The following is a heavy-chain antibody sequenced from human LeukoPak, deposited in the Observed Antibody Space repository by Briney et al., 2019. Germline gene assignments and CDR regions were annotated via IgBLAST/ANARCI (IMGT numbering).Heavy chain of an antibody. CDR1: GYIFRNYG. J-gene: IGHJ4*02. CDR2: ISAYTGDT. D-gene: IGHD4-17*01. Sequence: ASVKVSCEASGYIFRNYGVSWVRQAPGEGLEWMGWISAYTGDTHYAQNLQGRVTMTTDTSTSTAYMELRSLRSDDTAVYYCASISYGDYSFDYWGQGTLVTVSS. CDR3: ASISYGDYSFDY. V-gene: IGHV1-18*01.